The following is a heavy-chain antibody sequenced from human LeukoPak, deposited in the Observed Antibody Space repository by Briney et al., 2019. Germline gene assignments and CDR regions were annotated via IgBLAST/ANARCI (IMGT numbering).Heavy chain of an antibody. Sequence: PSQTLSLTCTVSGGSISSGGYYWSWIRQPPGKGLEWIGEINHSGSPNYNPSLKSRVTISVDTSKNQFSLKLTSVTAADTAVYYCASLNRGYYYYGMDVWGQGTTVIVSS. D-gene: IGHD3-10*01. V-gene: IGHV4-30-2*01. J-gene: IGHJ6*02. CDR1: GGSISSGGYY. CDR2: INHSGSP. CDR3: ASLNRGYYYYGMDV.